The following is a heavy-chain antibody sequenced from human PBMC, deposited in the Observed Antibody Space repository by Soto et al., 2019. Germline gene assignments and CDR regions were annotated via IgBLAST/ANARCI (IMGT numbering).Heavy chain of an antibody. CDR3: AIIQLWFRDHYYYCYGMDV. D-gene: IGHD5-18*01. Sequence: QVQLVQSGAAVKKPGSSVKVSCKASGGTFSSYAISWVRQAPGQGLEWMGGIIPIFGTANYAQKLQGRVTITAAKSTSTAYMELSSLRSEDTAVYYCAIIQLWFRDHYYYCYGMDVWGKGPTVTASS. J-gene: IGHJ6*04. CDR2: IIPIFGTA. CDR1: GGTFSSYA. V-gene: IGHV1-69*06.